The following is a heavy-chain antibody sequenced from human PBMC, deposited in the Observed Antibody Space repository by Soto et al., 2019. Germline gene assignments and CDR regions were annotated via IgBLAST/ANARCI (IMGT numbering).Heavy chain of an antibody. CDR3: ANGGYSYGQPGGWFDP. J-gene: IGHJ5*02. CDR1: GGSISSYY. V-gene: IGHV4-59*01. CDR2: IYYSGST. Sequence: SETLSLTCTVSGGSISSYYWSWIRQPPGKGLEWIGYIYYSGSTNYNPSLKSRVTISVDTSKNQFSLKLSSVTAADTAVYCCANGGYSYGQPGGWFDPWGQGTLVTVSS. D-gene: IGHD5-18*01.